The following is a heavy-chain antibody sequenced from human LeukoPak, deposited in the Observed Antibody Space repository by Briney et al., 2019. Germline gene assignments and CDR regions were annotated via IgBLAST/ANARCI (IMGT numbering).Heavy chain of an antibody. D-gene: IGHD3-16*01. CDR2: INHSGST. CDR3: ARVNSRGWGHFDY. V-gene: IGHV4-34*01. CDR1: GGSFSGYY. Sequence: SETLSLTCAVYGGSFSGYYWSWIRQPPGKGLEWIGEINHSGSTNYNPSLKSRVTISVDTFKNQFSLKLSSVTAAETGVYYCARVNSRGWGHFDYWGQGILVTVS. J-gene: IGHJ4*02.